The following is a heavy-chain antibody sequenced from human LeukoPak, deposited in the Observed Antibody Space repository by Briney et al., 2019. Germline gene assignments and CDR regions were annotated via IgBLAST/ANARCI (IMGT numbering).Heavy chain of an antibody. V-gene: IGHV4-59*01. D-gene: IGHD5-12*01. Sequence: PGGSLRLSCAASGFTFSSYAMSWIRQPPGKELEWIGYIYYGRTTNYNPSLKSRVTISVDTSKNQFSLRLSTVTASDTAIYYCAGDSAYAGIDYWGQGTLVTVSS. CDR2: IYYGRTT. CDR3: AGDSAYAGIDY. J-gene: IGHJ4*02. CDR1: GFTFSSYA.